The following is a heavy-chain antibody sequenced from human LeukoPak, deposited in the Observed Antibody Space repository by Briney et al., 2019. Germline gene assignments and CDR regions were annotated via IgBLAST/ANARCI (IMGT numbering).Heavy chain of an antibody. V-gene: IGHV4-39*07. CDR1: GGSISSDNYS. CDR3: ARGGITIFGVVIILAFDI. D-gene: IGHD3-3*01. CDR2: INHSGST. J-gene: IGHJ3*02. Sequence: PSETLSLTCTVSGGSISSDNYSWSWIRQPPGKGLEWIGEINHSGSTNYNPSLKSRVTISVDTSKNQFSLKLSSVTAADTAVYYCARGGITIFGVVIILAFDIWGQGTMVTVSS.